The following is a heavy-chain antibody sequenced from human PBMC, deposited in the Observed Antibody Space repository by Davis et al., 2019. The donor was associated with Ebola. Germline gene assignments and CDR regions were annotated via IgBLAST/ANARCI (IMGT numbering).Heavy chain of an antibody. CDR2: INPSGGST. D-gene: IGHD5-18*01. Sequence: ASVKVSCKASGYTFTSYYMHWVRQAPGQGLEWMGIINPSGGSTSYAQKFQGRVTMTRDTSTSTVYMELSSLRSEDTAVYYCARAPVPYSYGFPFDYWGQGTLVTVSS. J-gene: IGHJ4*02. V-gene: IGHV1-46*01. CDR3: ARAPVPYSYGFPFDY. CDR1: GYTFTSYY.